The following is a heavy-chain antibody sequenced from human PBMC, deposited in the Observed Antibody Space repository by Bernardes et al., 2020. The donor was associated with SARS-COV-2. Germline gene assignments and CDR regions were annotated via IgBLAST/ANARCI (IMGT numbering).Heavy chain of an antibody. CDR2: ISGSGGSA. D-gene: IGHD2-15*01. CDR1: GFTFSSYA. CDR3: VRDLTPAYFDL. V-gene: IGHV3-23*01. Sequence: GGSLRLSCAPSGFTFSSYAMSWVRQAPGKGLEWVSGISGSGGSAYYADSVKGRFTISRDNSNNTLSLQMNSLRVEDTAVYYCVRDLTPAYFDLWGRGTPVTVS. J-gene: IGHJ2*01.